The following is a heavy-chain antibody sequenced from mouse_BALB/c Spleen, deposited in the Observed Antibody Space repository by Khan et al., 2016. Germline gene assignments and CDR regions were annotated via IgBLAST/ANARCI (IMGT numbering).Heavy chain of an antibody. V-gene: IGHV11-2*02. Sequence: EVQLLETGGGLVQPGGSRGLSCEGSGFTFSGFWMSWVRQTPGKTLEWIGDINSDGSAINYAPSIKDRFTIFRDNDKSTLYLQMSNVRSEDTATYFCMGDDYYYWYFDVWGAGTTVTVSS. D-gene: IGHD2-3*01. CDR2: INSDGSAI. CDR3: MGDDYYYWYFDV. CDR1: GFTFSGFW. J-gene: IGHJ1*01.